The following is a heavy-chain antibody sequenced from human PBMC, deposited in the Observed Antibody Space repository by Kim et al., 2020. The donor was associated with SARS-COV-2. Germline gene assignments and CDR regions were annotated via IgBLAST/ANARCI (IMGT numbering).Heavy chain of an antibody. CDR2: INPSGGST. Sequence: ASVKVSCKASGYTFTSYYMHWVRQAPGQGLEWMGIINPSGGSTSYAQKFQGRVTMTRDTSTSTVYMELSSLRSEDTAVYYCARDHKRGYNPGGDFDYWGQGTLVTVSS. CDR1: GYTFTSYY. J-gene: IGHJ4*02. D-gene: IGHD5-12*01. CDR3: ARDHKRGYNPGGDFDY. V-gene: IGHV1-46*01.